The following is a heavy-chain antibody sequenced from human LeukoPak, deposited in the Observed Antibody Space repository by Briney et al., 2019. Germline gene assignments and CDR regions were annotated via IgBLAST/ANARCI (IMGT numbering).Heavy chain of an antibody. CDR3: AADDY. CDR2: IYHSGST. CDR1: GFTFSSYG. V-gene: IGHV4-4*02. J-gene: IGHJ4*02. Sequence: PGGSLRLSCAGSGFTFSSYGMHWVRQPPGKGLEWIGEIYHSGSTNYNPSLKSRVTISVDKSKNQFSLKLSSVTAADTAVYYCAADDYWGQGTLVTVSS.